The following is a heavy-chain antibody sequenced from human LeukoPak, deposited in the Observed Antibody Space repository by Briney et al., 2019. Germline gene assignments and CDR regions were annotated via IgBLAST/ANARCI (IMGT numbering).Heavy chain of an antibody. Sequence: PGGSLRLSCAASGFTFSSYSMNWVRQAPGKGLEWVSYISSSSSTIYYADSVKGRFTISRDNAKNSLYLQMNSLRAEDTAVYYCARGGVSTMVRGVTDMDVRGKGTTVTVSS. D-gene: IGHD3-10*01. CDR3: ARGGVSTMVRGVTDMDV. J-gene: IGHJ6*03. CDR2: ISSSSSTI. CDR1: GFTFSSYS. V-gene: IGHV3-48*04.